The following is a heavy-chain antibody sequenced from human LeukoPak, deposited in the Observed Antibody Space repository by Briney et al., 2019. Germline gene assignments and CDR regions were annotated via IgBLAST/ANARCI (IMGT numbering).Heavy chain of an antibody. Sequence: ASVKVSCKASGGTFSSYAISWVRQAPGQGLEWMGGIIPIFGTANYAQKFQGRVTITADESTSTAYMELSSLRSEDTAVYYCARAGIAARNFDYWGQGTLVTVSS. D-gene: IGHD6-6*01. CDR2: IIPIFGTA. J-gene: IGHJ4*02. CDR1: GGTFSSYA. V-gene: IGHV1-69*13. CDR3: ARAGIAARNFDY.